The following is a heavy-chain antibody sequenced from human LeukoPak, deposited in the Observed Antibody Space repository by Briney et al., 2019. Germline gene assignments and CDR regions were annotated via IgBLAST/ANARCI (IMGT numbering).Heavy chain of an antibody. CDR3: ARDPRGYSNQYYSYMDV. CDR2: INPNSGGT. Sequence: ASVKVSCKASVYTFTGYYMHWVRQAPGQGLEWMGWINPNSGGTNYAQKFQGRVTMTRDTSISTAYMELSRLRSDDTAVYYCARDPRGYSNQYYSYMDVWGKGTTVTVSS. V-gene: IGHV1-2*02. D-gene: IGHD4-11*01. J-gene: IGHJ6*03. CDR1: VYTFTGYY.